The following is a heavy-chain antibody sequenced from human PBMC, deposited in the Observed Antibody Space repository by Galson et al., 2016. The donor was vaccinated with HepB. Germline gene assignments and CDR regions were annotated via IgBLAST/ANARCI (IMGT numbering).Heavy chain of an antibody. D-gene: IGHD3-9*01. Sequence: SLRLSCAASGFTLSTYGMHWVRQAPGKGLEWVAVILYDGSKKYYADSVKGRFTISRDSSKNTLYLQMNGLRSEGTAVYYCARDGRGDLDWVLLNWGQGTLVTVSS. CDR2: ILYDGSKK. CDR3: ARDGRGDLDWVLLN. V-gene: IGHV3-30*03. CDR1: GFTLSTYG. J-gene: IGHJ4*02.